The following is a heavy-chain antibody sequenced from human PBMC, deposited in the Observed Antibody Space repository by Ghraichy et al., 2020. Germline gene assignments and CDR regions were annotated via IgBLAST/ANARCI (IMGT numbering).Heavy chain of an antibody. CDR3: ARDRRTIFGGNWFDP. CDR2: INAGNGNT. V-gene: IGHV1-3*01. Sequence: ASVKVSCKASGYTFTSYAMHWVRQAPGQRLEWMGWINAGNGNTKYSQKFQGRVTITRDTSASTAYMELSSLRSEDTAVYYCARDRRTIFGGNWFDPWGQGTLVTVSS. CDR1: GYTFTSYA. J-gene: IGHJ5*02. D-gene: IGHD3-3*01.